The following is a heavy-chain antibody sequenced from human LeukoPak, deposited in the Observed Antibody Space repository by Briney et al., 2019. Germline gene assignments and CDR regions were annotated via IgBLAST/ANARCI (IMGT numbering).Heavy chain of an antibody. V-gene: IGHV1-69*04. D-gene: IGHD3-10*01. CDR3: ARVTEARPFGELLPIT. J-gene: IGHJ5*02. CDR1: GGTFSSYA. CDR2: IIPILGIA. Sequence: SVKVSCKASGGTFSSYAISRVRQAPGQGLEWMGRIIPILGIANYAQKFQGRVTITADKSTSTAYMELSSLRSEDTAVYYCARVTEARPFGELLPITWGQGTLVTVSS.